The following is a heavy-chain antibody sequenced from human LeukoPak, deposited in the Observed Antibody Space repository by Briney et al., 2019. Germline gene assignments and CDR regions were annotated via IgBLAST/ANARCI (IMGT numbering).Heavy chain of an antibody. V-gene: IGHV1-2*02. Sequence: ASVKVSFKASGYNFAGFYMHWVRQAPGHGLEWMGWINPNSGGTNYAQTFQGRVTVTSDTTMSTAYMELTRLTSDDSAMYYCARSKYDVLTGSPDYWGQGTLVTVSS. D-gene: IGHD3-9*01. CDR1: GYNFAGFY. CDR2: INPNSGGT. CDR3: ARSKYDVLTGSPDY. J-gene: IGHJ4*02.